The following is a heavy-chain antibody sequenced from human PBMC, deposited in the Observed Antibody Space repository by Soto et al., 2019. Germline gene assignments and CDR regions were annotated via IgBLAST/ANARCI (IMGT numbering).Heavy chain of an antibody. Sequence: EVQLLESGGDLIQPGGSLRLSCAASGFTFSSYAMSWVRQAPGKGLGWVSAISSSGGSTFYADSVKGLFTISRDNSRNTLYLQMTSLRAAAPAIYCCAKYHLMAQPRPYFDFWGQGSLVTASS. CDR2: ISSSGGST. CDR3: AKYHLMAQPRPYFDF. J-gene: IGHJ4*02. CDR1: GFTFSSYA. D-gene: IGHD6-25*01. V-gene: IGHV3-23*01.